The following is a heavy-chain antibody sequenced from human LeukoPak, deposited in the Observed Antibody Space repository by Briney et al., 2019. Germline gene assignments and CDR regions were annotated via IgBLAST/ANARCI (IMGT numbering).Heavy chain of an antibody. CDR1: GFIFSSYG. V-gene: IGHV3-21*01. CDR3: ARDSGNYLDAFDI. CDR2: ISSSSSYI. Sequence: GGSLRLSCAASGFIFSSYGMHWVRQAPDKGLEWVSSISSSSSYIYYADSVKGRFTISRDNAKNSLYLQMNSLRAEDTAVYYCARDSGNYLDAFDIWGQGTMVTVSS. D-gene: IGHD1-7*01. J-gene: IGHJ3*02.